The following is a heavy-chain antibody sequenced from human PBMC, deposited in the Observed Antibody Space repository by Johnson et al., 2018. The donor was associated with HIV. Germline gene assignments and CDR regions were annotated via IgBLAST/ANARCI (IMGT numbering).Heavy chain of an antibody. J-gene: IGHJ3*02. Sequence: VQLVESGGGLVQPGGSLRLSCAASGFTVSSNYMSWVRQAPGQGLEWVSVIYSGGNTYYADSVKGIFTISRDNSKNTLYLQMNSLRAEDTAVYYCAREGKDAFDIWGQGTMVTVSS. D-gene: IGHD3-10*01. V-gene: IGHV3-66*01. CDR3: AREGKDAFDI. CDR1: GFTVSSNY. CDR2: IYSGGNT.